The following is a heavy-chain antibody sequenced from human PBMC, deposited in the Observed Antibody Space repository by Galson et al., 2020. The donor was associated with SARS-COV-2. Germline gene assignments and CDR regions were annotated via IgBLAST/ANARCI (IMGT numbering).Heavy chain of an antibody. V-gene: IGHV4-39*01. CDR1: GSSISSTRYY. CDR2: MFYSGST. J-gene: IGHJ4*02. Sequence: ASETLSLTCTVSGSSISSTRYYWGWIRQPPGKGLEWIGSMFYSGSTYYNPSLKSRVTIFVDTSKNQFSLKLSSVTAADTAVYYCARGVFDYWGQGTLVTVSS. CDR3: ARGVFDY.